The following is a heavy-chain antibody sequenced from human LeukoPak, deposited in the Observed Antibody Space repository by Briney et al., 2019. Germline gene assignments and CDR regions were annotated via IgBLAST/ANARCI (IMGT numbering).Heavy chain of an antibody. D-gene: IGHD2-15*01. CDR2: ISSSSSYI. CDR1: GFTFSSYS. J-gene: IGHJ4*02. Sequence: PGGSLRLSCAASGFTFSSYSMSWVRQAPGKGLEWVSSISSSSSYIYYADSVKGRFTISRDNAKNSLYLQMNSLRAEDTAVYYCARDFFLGYCSGGSCYRPYYFDYWGQGTLVTVSS. V-gene: IGHV3-21*01. CDR3: ARDFFLGYCSGGSCYRPYYFDY.